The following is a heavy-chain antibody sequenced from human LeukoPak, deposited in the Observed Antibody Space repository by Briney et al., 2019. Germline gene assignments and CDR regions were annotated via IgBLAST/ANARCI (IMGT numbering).Heavy chain of an antibody. CDR2: ISYDGSNK. CDR1: GFTFSSYA. V-gene: IGHV3-30-3*01. J-gene: IGHJ6*02. CDR3: AREGFDSYGDYYYYGMDV. Sequence: GGSLRLSCAASGFTFSSYAMHWVRQAPGKGLEWVAVISYDGSNKYYADSVKGRFTISRDNSKNTLYLQMNSLRAEDTAVYYCAREGFDSYGDYYYYGMDVWGRGTTVTVSS. D-gene: IGHD5-18*01.